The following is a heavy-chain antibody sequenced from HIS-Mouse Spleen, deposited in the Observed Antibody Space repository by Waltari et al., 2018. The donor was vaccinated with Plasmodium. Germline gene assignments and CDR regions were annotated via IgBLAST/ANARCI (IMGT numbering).Heavy chain of an antibody. V-gene: IGHV4-34*01. Sequence: QVQLQQWGAGLLKPSETLSLTCAVSGGSFSVYYWTWIRHPPGKGLEWIGEINHSGSTNYNPSLKSRVTISVDTSKNQFSLKLSSVTAADTAVYYCARVTSSGVYWYFDLWGRGTLVTVSS. CDR2: INHSGST. CDR3: ARVTSSGVYWYFDL. CDR1: GGSFSVYY. D-gene: IGHD3-3*01. J-gene: IGHJ2*01.